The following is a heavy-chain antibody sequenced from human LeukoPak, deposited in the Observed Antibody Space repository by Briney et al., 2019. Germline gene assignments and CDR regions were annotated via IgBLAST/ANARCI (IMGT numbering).Heavy chain of an antibody. Sequence: GGSLRLSCAASGFTFSIYWMSWVRQAPGKGLEWVANIKQDGSEKYYVDSMKGRFTISRDNAKNSLYLQMNSLRAEDTAVYYCARTDTDFWSGYSKDYFDYWGQGTLVTVSS. J-gene: IGHJ4*02. CDR2: IKQDGSEK. CDR1: GFTFSIYW. V-gene: IGHV3-7*01. D-gene: IGHD3-3*01. CDR3: ARTDTDFWSGYSKDYFDY.